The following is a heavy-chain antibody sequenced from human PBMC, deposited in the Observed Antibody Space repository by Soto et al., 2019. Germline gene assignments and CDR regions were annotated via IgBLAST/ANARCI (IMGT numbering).Heavy chain of an antibody. Sequence: EVQLVESGGGLVQPGGSLRLSCVVSGDTVSNNYMGWVRQAPGKGLEWVSVIYSGGGTDYADSVKGRFTISRQSSKDTRYLQMNSLRDGDTAVYYCARGRITWELRDAFDIWGQGTLVTVSS. V-gene: IGHV3-53*04. CDR3: ARGRITWELRDAFDI. CDR2: IYSGGGT. J-gene: IGHJ3*02. CDR1: GDTVSNNY. D-gene: IGHD1-7*01.